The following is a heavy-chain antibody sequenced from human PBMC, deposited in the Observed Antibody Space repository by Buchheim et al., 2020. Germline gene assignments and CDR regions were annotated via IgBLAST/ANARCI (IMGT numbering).Heavy chain of an antibody. D-gene: IGHD3-3*01. CDR2: ISDSGADT. CDR3: AKETYDFWGGSGN. V-gene: IGHV3-23*01. J-gene: IGHJ4*02. CDR1: GFTFSDYA. Sequence: EVQMLDSGGGSVQPGGSLRLSCAGSGFTFSDYAMSWVRQAPGKGLEWVSAISDSGADTYYADPVKGRFTISRDNSKNTLYLQMNSLRAGDAAVYYCAKETYDFWGGSGNWGQGT.